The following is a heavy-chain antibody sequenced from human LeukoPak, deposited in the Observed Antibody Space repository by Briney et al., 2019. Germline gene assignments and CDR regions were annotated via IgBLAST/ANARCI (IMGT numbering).Heavy chain of an antibody. CDR1: GYTFTSYG. CDR3: ARQTKGSGSYYFWYYFDY. J-gene: IGHJ4*02. CDR2: ISAYNGNT. V-gene: IGHV1-18*01. D-gene: IGHD3-10*01. Sequence: GASVKVSCKASGYTFTSYGISWVRQAPGQGLEWMGWISAYNGNTNYAQKLQGRVTMTTDTSTSTAYMELRSLRSDDTAVYYCARQTKGSGSYYFWYYFDYWGQGTLVTVSS.